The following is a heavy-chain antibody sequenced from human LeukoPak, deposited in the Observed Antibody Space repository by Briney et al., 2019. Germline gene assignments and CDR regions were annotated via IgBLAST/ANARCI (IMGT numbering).Heavy chain of an antibody. V-gene: IGHV3-23*01. Sequence: PGGSLRLSCAASGFTFSSYAMSWVRQAPGKGLEWVSAISGSGGSTYYADSVKGRFTISRDNAKNSLYLQMNSLRAEDTAVYYCARRSGYSYGALGYWGQGTLVTVSS. CDR3: ARRSGYSYGALGY. J-gene: IGHJ4*02. CDR2: ISGSGGST. D-gene: IGHD5-18*01. CDR1: GFTFSSYA.